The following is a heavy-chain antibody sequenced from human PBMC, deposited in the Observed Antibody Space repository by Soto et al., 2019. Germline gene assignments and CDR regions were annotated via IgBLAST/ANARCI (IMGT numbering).Heavy chain of an antibody. CDR1: GFTFSSHA. Sequence: LRLSCTASGFTFSSHAMSWVRQAPGKGLEWVSAISGGGGSTYYADSVKGRFTISRDNSKNTLYLQMNSLRAEDTAAYYCAKDERGTTLFDNWGQGALVTVSS. CDR2: ISGGGGST. V-gene: IGHV3-23*01. CDR3: AKDERGTTLFDN. J-gene: IGHJ4*02. D-gene: IGHD1-26*01.